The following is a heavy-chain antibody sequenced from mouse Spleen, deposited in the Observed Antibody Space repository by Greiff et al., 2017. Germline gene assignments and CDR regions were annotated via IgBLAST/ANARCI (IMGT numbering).Heavy chain of an antibody. V-gene: IGHV1-64*01. CDR1: GYTFTSYW. J-gene: IGHJ1*01. CDR3: AREKGDRYPGYFDV. Sequence: VQLQQPGAELVKPGASVKLSCKASGYTFTSYWMHWVKQRPGQGLEWIGMIHPNSGSTNYNEKFKSKATLTVDKSSSTAYMQLSSLTSEDSAVYYCAREKGDRYPGYFDVWGAGTTVTVSS. D-gene: IGHD2-14*01. CDR2: IHPNSGST.